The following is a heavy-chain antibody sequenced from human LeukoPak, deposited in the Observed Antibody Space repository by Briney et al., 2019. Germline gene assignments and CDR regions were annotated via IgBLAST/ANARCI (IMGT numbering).Heavy chain of an antibody. CDR3: ASQPFAAAGLDY. J-gene: IGHJ4*02. CDR1: GFTFSSHA. D-gene: IGHD6-13*01. Sequence: GSLRLSCAASGFTFSSHAMSWIRQPPGKGLEWIGEINHSGSTNYNPSLKSRVTISVDTSKNQFSLKLSSVTAADTAVYYCASQPFAAAGLDYWGQGTLVTVSS. CDR2: INHSGST. V-gene: IGHV4-34*01.